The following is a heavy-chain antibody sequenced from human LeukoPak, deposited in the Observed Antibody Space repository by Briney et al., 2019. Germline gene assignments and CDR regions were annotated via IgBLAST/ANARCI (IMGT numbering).Heavy chain of an antibody. J-gene: IGHJ4*02. CDR1: GFTFSSYE. CDR2: SCGSSAPT. Sequence: GGSLRLSCAASGFTFSSYEMNWVRQAPGKGLEWISYSCGSSAPTYYADSVKGRFTISRDNAKKSLYMQMNSLRAEDTAVYYCARRYCSSTSCILDYWGQGTLVTVSS. CDR3: ARRYCSSTSCILDY. D-gene: IGHD2-2*01. V-gene: IGHV3-48*03.